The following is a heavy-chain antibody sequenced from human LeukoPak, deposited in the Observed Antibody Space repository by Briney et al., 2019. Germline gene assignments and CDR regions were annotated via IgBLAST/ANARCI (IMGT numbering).Heavy chain of an antibody. J-gene: IGHJ5*02. CDR3: AKFGYSSGWYKGWFDP. D-gene: IGHD6-19*01. V-gene: IGHV3-23*01. CDR2: ISGSGGST. Sequence: HPGGSLRLSCAASGFTFSSYAMSWVRQAPGKGLEWVSAISGSGGSTYYADSVKGRFTISRDNSKNTLYLQMNSLRAEDTAVYYCAKFGYSSGWYKGWFDPWGQGTLVTVSS. CDR1: GFTFSSYA.